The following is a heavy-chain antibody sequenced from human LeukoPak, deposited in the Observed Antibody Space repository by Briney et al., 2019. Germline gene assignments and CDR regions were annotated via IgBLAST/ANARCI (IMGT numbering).Heavy chain of an antibody. D-gene: IGHD6-13*01. CDR3: ARDSAAYSSRYFAY. J-gene: IGHJ4*02. V-gene: IGHV3-23*01. CDR1: GFTFSSYA. Sequence: GGSLRLSCAASGFTFSSYAMSWVRQAPGKGLEWVSAIGGDGGSTYYAGSVKGRFTISRDNSKNTLYLHMNSLRAEDTAVYYCARDSAAYSSRYFAYWGQGTLVNVSS. CDR2: IGGDGGST.